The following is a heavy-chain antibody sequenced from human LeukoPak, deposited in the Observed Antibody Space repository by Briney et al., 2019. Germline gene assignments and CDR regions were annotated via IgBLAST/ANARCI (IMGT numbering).Heavy chain of an antibody. V-gene: IGHV4-39*01. CDR1: GDSISSSSYY. Sequence: SETLSLTCTVSGDSISSSSYYWGWIRQPPGKGLEWIGTIYYSGSTYYNPSLESRVTISIDTSKNQFSLKLNSVTAADTAVYYCARVLPQRLARYYFDYWGQGSLVTVSS. CDR2: IYYSGST. CDR3: ARVLPQRLARYYFDY. D-gene: IGHD7-27*01. J-gene: IGHJ4*02.